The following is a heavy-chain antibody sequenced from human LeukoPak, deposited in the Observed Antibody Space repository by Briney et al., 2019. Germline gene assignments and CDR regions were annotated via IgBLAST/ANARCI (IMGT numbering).Heavy chain of an antibody. J-gene: IGHJ4*02. D-gene: IGHD3-22*01. CDR2: IIPILGIA. Sequence: GASVKVSCKASGGTFSSYAISWVRQAPGQGLEWMGRIIPILGIANYAQKFQGRVTITADKSTSTAYMELSSLRSEDTAVYYCASLYDSSGYHLFDYWGQGTLVTVSS. V-gene: IGHV1-69*04. CDR1: GGTFSSYA. CDR3: ASLYDSSGYHLFDY.